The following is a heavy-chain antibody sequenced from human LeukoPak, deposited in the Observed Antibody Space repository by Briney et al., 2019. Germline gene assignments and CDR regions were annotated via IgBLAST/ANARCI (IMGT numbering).Heavy chain of an antibody. V-gene: IGHV4-39*01. CDR1: GGSISSSIYY. J-gene: IGHJ4*02. CDR2: IFYTGTT. D-gene: IGHD5-12*01. Sequence: SETLSLTCTVSGGSISSSIYYWAWIRQPPGKGLEWIGSIFYTGTTFYNPSLKSRITISADTSKNQFSLRLSSVTAADTAVYYCARRTIVATIDYWGQGTLVTVSS. CDR3: ARRTIVATIDY.